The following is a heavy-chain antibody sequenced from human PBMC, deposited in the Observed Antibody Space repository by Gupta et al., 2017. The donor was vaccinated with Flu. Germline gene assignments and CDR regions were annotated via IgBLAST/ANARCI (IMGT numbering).Heavy chain of an antibody. CDR3: AKYLIRYCSSTSCRDNWFDP. CDR2: ISGSGGST. J-gene: IGHJ5*02. V-gene: IGHV3-23*01. Sequence: LEWVSAISGSGGSTYYADSVKGRFTISRDNSKNTLYLQMNSLRAEDTAVYYCAKYLIRYCSSTSCRDNWFDPWGQGTLVTVSS. D-gene: IGHD2-2*01.